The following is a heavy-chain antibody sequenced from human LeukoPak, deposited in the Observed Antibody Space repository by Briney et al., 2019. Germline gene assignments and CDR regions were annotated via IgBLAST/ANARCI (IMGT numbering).Heavy chain of an antibody. Sequence: SETLSLTCAVYGGSFSGYYWSWIRQPPGKGLEWIGEINHSGSTNYNPSLKSRVTISVDTSKNQFSLKLSSVTAADTAVYYCARGARRDGYNYYYYYYYMDVWGKGTTVTVSS. CDR1: GGSFSGYY. V-gene: IGHV4-34*01. CDR2: INHSGST. D-gene: IGHD5-24*01. J-gene: IGHJ6*03. CDR3: ARGARRDGYNYYYYYYYMDV.